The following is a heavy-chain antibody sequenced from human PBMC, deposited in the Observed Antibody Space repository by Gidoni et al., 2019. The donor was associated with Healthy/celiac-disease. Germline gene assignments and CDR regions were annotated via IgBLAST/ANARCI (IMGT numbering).Heavy chain of an antibody. J-gene: IGHJ4*02. CDR2: INPNSGGT. V-gene: IGHV1-2*04. D-gene: IGHD2-15*01. Sequence: QAQLVPSGAEVKKPGASVTVSCKASGYTFTGYYMHWVRQAPGQGLEWMGWINPNSGGTNYAQKFQGWVTMTRDTSISTAYMELSRLRSDDTAVYYCARDNCSGGSCYSMGDYWGQGTLVTVSS. CDR3: ARDNCSGGSCYSMGDY. CDR1: GYTFTGYY.